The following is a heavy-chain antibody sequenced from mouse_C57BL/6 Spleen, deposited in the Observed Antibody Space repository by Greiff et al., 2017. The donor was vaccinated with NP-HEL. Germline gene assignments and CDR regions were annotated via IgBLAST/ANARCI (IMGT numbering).Heavy chain of an antibody. CDR3: TRALNQAWFAY. CDR2: ISSGGDYI. J-gene: IGHJ3*01. D-gene: IGHD1-3*01. V-gene: IGHV5-9-1*02. Sequence: EVKLMESGEGLVKPGGSLKLSCAASGFTFSSYAMSWVRQTPEKRLEWVAYISSGGDYIYYADTVKGRFTISRDNARNTLYLQMSSLKSEDTAMYYCTRALNQAWFAYWGQGTLVTVSA. CDR1: GFTFSSYA.